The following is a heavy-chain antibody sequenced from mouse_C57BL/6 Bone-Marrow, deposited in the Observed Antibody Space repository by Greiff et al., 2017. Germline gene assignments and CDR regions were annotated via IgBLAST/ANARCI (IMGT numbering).Heavy chain of an antibody. J-gene: IGHJ3*01. CDR3: ARGSPDGSGPFAY. CDR1: GFTFSDYY. V-gene: IGHV5-16*01. CDR2: INYDGSST. Sequence: EVKLMESEGGLVQPGSSMKLSCTASGFTFSDYYMAWVRQVPEKGLEWVANINYDGSSTYYLDSLKSRFIISRDNAKNILYLQMSSLKSEDTATYYCARGSPDGSGPFAYWGQGTLVTVSA. D-gene: IGHD3-2*02.